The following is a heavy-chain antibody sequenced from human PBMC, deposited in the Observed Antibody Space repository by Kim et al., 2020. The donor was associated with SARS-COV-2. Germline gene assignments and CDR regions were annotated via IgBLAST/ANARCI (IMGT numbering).Heavy chain of an antibody. CDR3: TTGVYEYSSYEYYYYGMDV. CDR1: GFTFSNAW. D-gene: IGHD6-6*01. CDR2: IKSKTDGGTT. Sequence: GGSLRLSCAASGFTFSNAWMSWVRQAPGKGLEWVGRIKSKTDGGTTDYAAPVKGRFTISRDDSKNTLYLQMNSLKTEDTAVYYCTTGVYEYSSYEYYYYGMDVWGQGTTVTVSS. V-gene: IGHV3-15*01. J-gene: IGHJ6*02.